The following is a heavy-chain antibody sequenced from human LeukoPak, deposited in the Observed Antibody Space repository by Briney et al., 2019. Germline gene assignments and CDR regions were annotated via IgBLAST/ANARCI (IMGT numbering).Heavy chain of an antibody. Sequence: GRSLRLSCAASGFTFSNYAMHWVRQAPGKGLEWVAVISYDGSNKYYADSVKGRFTISRDNSKNTLYLQMSSLRAEDTAVYYCARSSATSYYYMDVWGKGTTVTVSS. J-gene: IGHJ6*03. CDR2: ISYDGSNK. CDR3: ARSSATSYYYMDV. D-gene: IGHD6-25*01. CDR1: GFTFSNYA. V-gene: IGHV3-30*04.